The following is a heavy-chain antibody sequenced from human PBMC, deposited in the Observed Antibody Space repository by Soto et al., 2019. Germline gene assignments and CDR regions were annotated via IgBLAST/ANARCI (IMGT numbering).Heavy chain of an antibody. D-gene: IGHD4-17*01. CDR2: INTNTVNT. CDR1: GYPFTSYA. V-gene: IGHV7-4-1*01. Sequence: QVQLVQSGSALKKPGASVKVSCKASGYPFTSYAMNWVRQAPGQGLEGMGLINTNTVNTTYAQGFTGRFVFSLDNSVSTAYLQICSLKAEDTAVYYCARDLTVSYFDYWGQGTLVTVSS. CDR3: ARDLTVSYFDY. J-gene: IGHJ4*02.